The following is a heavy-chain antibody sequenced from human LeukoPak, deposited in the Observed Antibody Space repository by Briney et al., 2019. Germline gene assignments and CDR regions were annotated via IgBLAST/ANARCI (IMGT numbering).Heavy chain of an antibody. CDR3: ARASYGDYDY. J-gene: IGHJ4*02. D-gene: IGHD4-17*01. CDR2: ISSSSSTI. CDR1: GFTFSSYS. Sequence: GGSLRLSCAASGFTFSSYSMNWVRQAPGKGLEWVSYISSSSSTIYYADSVKGRFTISRDNAKNSLYLQMNSLRAEDTAVYYCARASYGDYDYWGQGTPVTVSS. V-gene: IGHV3-48*01.